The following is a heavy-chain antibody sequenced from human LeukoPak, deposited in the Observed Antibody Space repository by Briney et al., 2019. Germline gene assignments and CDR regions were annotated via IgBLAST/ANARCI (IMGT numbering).Heavy chain of an antibody. CDR1: GGTFSNYA. D-gene: IGHD1-26*01. J-gene: IGHJ6*03. CDR2: IIPIFGTA. Sequence: ASVKVSCKASGGTFSNYAISWVRQAPGQGLEWMGGIIPIFGTANYAQKFQGRVTITADKSTSTAYMELSSLRSEDTAVYYCASSSGSLYYYYMDVWGKGTTVTVSS. V-gene: IGHV1-69*06. CDR3: ASSSGSLYYYYMDV.